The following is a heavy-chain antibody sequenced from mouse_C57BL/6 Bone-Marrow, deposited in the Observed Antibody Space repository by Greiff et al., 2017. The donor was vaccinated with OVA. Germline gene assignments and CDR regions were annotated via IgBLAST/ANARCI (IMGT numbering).Heavy chain of an antibody. CDR3: ARKILLITTEGAMDY. CDR2: IWTGGGT. CDR1: GFSLTSYA. J-gene: IGHJ4*01. D-gene: IGHD1-1*01. Sequence: VNVVESGPGLVAPSQSLSITCTVSGFSLTSYAISWVRQPPGKGLEWLGVIWTGGGTNYNSALKSRLSISKDNSKSQVFLKMNSLQTDDTARYYCARKILLITTEGAMDYWGQGTSVTVSS. V-gene: IGHV2-9-1*01.